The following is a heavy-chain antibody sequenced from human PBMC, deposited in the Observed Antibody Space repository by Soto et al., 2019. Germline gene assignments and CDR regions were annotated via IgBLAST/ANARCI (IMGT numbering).Heavy chain of an antibody. CDR1: GFTFSNAW. J-gene: IGHJ4*02. Sequence: EVQLVESGGGLVKPGESLRLSCATSGFTFSNAWMSWVRQAPGKGLEWVGRIKSRTDGGTTDYAAPVKGRFTISRDDSKNTLYLQMNGLKTEDTAVDYCTTFGLRWGFDYWGQGTLVTVSS. D-gene: IGHD4-17*01. CDR2: IKSRTDGGTT. V-gene: IGHV3-15*01. CDR3: TTFGLRWGFDY.